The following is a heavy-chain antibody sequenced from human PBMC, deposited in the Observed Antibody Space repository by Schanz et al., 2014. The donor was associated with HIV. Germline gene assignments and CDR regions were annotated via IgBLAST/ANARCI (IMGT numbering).Heavy chain of an antibody. CDR3: ARTDYDILTGYSLGYYGMDV. J-gene: IGHJ6*02. Sequence: QMRLVQSGAEMKKPGSSVKVSCKASGGTFSSYGISWVRQAPGQGLEWMGGIIPIFGTANFAQKFQGRVTMTTDTSTSTAYMELRSLRSDDTAVYYCARTDYDILTGYSLGYYGMDVWGQGTTVTVSS. D-gene: IGHD3-9*01. CDR2: IIPIFGTA. V-gene: IGHV1-69*06. CDR1: GGTFSSYG.